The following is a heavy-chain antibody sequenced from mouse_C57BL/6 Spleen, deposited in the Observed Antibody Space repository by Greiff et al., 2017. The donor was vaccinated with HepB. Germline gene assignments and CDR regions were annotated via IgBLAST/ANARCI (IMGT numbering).Heavy chain of an antibody. CDR1: GYAFSSSW. J-gene: IGHJ2*01. CDR2: IYPGDGDT. CDR3: ARNTTVVAGFAY. D-gene: IGHD1-1*01. V-gene: IGHV1-82*01. Sequence: VQLQQSGPELVKPGASVKISCTASGYAFSSSWMNWVKQRPGKGLEWIGRIYPGDGDTNYNGKFKGKATLTADKSSSTAYMQLSSLTSEDSAVYFCARNTTVVAGFAYWGQGTTVTVSS.